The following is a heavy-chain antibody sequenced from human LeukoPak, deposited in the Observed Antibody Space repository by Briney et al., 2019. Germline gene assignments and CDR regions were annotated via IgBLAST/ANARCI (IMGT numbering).Heavy chain of an antibody. J-gene: IGHJ4*02. V-gene: IGHV4-4*07. CDR2: VFSSGSS. Sequence: SETLSLTCTVSGGSLTSYLWSWIRQPAGKGLEWVGRVFSSGSSNYNPSLKSRVTMSIDTSMNQFSLKLGSVTAADTAVYYCVREIANYGIDYWGQGTLVTVSS. CDR1: GGSLTSYL. CDR3: VREIANYGIDY. D-gene: IGHD3-10*01.